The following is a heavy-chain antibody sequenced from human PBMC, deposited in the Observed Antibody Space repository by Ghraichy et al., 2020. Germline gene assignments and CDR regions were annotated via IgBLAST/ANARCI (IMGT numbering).Heavy chain of an antibody. CDR3: TTDPHIPYYFDY. V-gene: IGHV3-15*01. Sequence: GGSLRLSCAASGFTFTNAWMSWVRQAPGKGLEWVGRIKSKTDGGTADYAAPVKGRFTISRDDSKNTLYLQMNSLKTEDTAVYYCTTDPHIPYYFDYCGQGTLATVSA. J-gene: IGHJ4*02. D-gene: IGHD2-21*01. CDR2: IKSKTDGGTA. CDR1: GFTFTNAW.